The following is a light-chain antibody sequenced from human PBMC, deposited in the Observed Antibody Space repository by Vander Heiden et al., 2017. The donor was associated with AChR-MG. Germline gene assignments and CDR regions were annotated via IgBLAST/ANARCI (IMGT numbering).Light chain of an antibody. CDR3: QQTYTTPRT. Sequence: DIKMTQSPPSLSASVGDRVTISCRASQTISVYLSWYQQKPGKAPKLLIYGASNLQSTVPSRFSGSGSGTDFTLTISSLQPEDFATYYCQQTYTTPRTFGQGTKVDIK. V-gene: IGKV1-39*01. J-gene: IGKJ1*01. CDR1: QTISVY. CDR2: GAS.